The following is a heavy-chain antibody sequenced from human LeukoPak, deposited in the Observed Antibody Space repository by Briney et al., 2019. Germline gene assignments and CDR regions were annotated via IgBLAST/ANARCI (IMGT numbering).Heavy chain of an antibody. J-gene: IGHJ4*02. CDR3: AREMATIVNQFDY. D-gene: IGHD5-24*01. Sequence: ASVKVSFKASGYTFTSYGISWVRQAPGQGLEWMGWISPYNGNTNYAQKLQGRVTITTDTSTTTAYMELRSLRSDDTAVYYCAREMATIVNQFDYWGQGTLVTVSS. CDR1: GYTFTSYG. CDR2: ISPYNGNT. V-gene: IGHV1-18*01.